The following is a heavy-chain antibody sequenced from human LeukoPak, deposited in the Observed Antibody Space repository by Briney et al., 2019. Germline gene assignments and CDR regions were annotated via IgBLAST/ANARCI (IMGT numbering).Heavy chain of an antibody. D-gene: IGHD4-23*01. CDR1: GSTFSSYA. CDR3: ARGPTTVVTLYYFDY. CDR2: IIPIFGTA. J-gene: IGHJ4*02. V-gene: IGHV1-69*01. Sequence: GSSVKVFCKASGSTFSSYAISWVPQAPGQGLEWMGGIIPIFGTANYAQPFKGRVTITADESTSTAYMELSSLRSEDTAVYYCARGPTTVVTLYYFDYWGQGTLVTVSS.